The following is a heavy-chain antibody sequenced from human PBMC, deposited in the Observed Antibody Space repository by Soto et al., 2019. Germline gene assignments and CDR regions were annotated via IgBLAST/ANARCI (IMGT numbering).Heavy chain of an antibody. CDR1: GGTFSSYA. CDR2: IIPIFGTA. Sequence: VKVSCKASGGTFSSYAISWVRQAPGQGLEWMGGIIPIFGTANYAQKFQGRVTITADESTSTAYMELSSLRSEDTAVYYCARRDIVVVVAATSYYYGMDVWGQGTTVTVSS. J-gene: IGHJ6*02. V-gene: IGHV1-69*01. CDR3: ARRDIVVVVAATSYYYGMDV. D-gene: IGHD2-15*01.